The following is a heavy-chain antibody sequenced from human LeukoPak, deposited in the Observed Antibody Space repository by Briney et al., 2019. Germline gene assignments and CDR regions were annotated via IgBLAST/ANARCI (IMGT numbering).Heavy chain of an antibody. CDR1: GFTFSNAW. Sequence: GGSLRLPCAASGFTFSNAWMSWVRQAPGKGLEWVSAISDSGDNTWHADSVKGRFTISRDNAKNSLFLQMNSLRAEDTAVYYCARDRRGQKRITIFGVVNPPPYYYYYMDVWGKGTTVTVSS. V-gene: IGHV3-11*01. J-gene: IGHJ6*03. D-gene: IGHD3-3*01. CDR3: ARDRRGQKRITIFGVVNPPPYYYYYMDV. CDR2: ISDSGDNT.